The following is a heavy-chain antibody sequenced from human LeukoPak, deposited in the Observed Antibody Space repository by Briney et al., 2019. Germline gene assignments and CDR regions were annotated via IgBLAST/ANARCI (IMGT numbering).Heavy chain of an antibody. V-gene: IGHV3-74*01. CDR1: GFTFSSYW. J-gene: IGHJ4*02. Sequence: GGSLRLSCAASGFTFSSYWMHWVRQAPGEGLVWVSRFNSDGITTSYADSVKGRFTISRDNAKNTLYLHMNGLRAEDTAVYYCARGRYYFDSWGQGTLVTVSS. D-gene: IGHD1-14*01. CDR2: FNSDGITT. CDR3: ARGRYYFDS.